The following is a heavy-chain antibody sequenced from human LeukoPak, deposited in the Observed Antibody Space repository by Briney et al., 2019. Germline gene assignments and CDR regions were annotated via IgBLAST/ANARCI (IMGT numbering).Heavy chain of an antibody. CDR2: IYHSGST. Sequence: SETLSLTCTVSNYSISSGYYWGWIQQSPEKGLEWIGSIYHSGSTYYNPSLESRVTISVEKSNNQFSLKLSSVTAADTAVYFCARDSSGYLYLDCRGQGTLVTVSS. J-gene: IGHJ4*02. CDR3: ARDSSGYLYLDC. D-gene: IGHD3-22*01. V-gene: IGHV4-38-2*02. CDR1: NYSISSGYY.